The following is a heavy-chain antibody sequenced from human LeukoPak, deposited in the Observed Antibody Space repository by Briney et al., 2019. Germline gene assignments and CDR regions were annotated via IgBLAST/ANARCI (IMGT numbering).Heavy chain of an antibody. J-gene: IGHJ4*02. CDR1: GFSFSSDV. CDR3: AKGIELWLTYFDH. CDR2: ISGNGGST. D-gene: IGHD5-18*01. V-gene: IGHV3-23*01. Sequence: GGSLRLSCVASGFSFSSDVMNWVRQAPGTGLEWVSAISGNGGSTYYADSVKGRFTISRDNSKNTLSLQMNSLRAEDTAVYYCAKGIELWLTYFDHWGQGTLVTASS.